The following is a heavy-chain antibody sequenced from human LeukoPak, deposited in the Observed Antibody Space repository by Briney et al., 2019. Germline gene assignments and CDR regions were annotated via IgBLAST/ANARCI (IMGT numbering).Heavy chain of an antibody. CDR3: AREGDYYDSSGYYSPFDY. V-gene: IGHV4-31*03. Sequence: PSETLSLTCTVSGGSISSGGYYWSWIRQHPGKGLEWIGYIYYSGSTYYNPSLKSRVTISVDTSKNQFSLKLSSVTAADTAVYYCAREGDYYDSSGYYSPFDYWGQGTLVTVSS. J-gene: IGHJ4*02. D-gene: IGHD3-22*01. CDR2: IYYSGST. CDR1: GGSISSGGYY.